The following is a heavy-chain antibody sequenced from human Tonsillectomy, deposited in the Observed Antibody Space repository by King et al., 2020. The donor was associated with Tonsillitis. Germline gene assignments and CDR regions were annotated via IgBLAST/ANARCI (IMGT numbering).Heavy chain of an antibody. D-gene: IGHD3-3*01. CDR1: GFTFSSYG. V-gene: IGHV3-30*18. J-gene: IGHJ6*03. Sequence: VQLVESGGGVVQPGRSLRLSCAASGFTFSSYGMHWVRQAPGKGLEWVAVISYDGSNKYYADSVKGRFTISRDNSKNTLYLQMNSLRAEDTAVYYCAKRTFYGFWSCYFQMYYYYYYMDGWGKGNTVTVSS. CDR3: AKRTFYGFWSCYFQMYYYYYYMDG. CDR2: ISYDGSNK.